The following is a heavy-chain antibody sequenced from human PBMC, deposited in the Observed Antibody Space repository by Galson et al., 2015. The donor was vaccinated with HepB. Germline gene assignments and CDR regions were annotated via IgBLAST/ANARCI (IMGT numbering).Heavy chain of an antibody. J-gene: IGHJ4*02. Sequence: SLRLSCAASGFTVSSNYMSWVRQAPGKGLEWVSVIYSGGSKYYADSVKGRFTISRDNSKNTLYLQMNSLRAEDTAVYYCARDSAPGVEGDSSGYYHPLDYWGQGTLVTVSS. CDR1: GFTVSSNY. CDR3: ARDSAPGVEGDSSGYYHPLDY. CDR2: IYSGGSK. V-gene: IGHV3-53*05. D-gene: IGHD3-22*01.